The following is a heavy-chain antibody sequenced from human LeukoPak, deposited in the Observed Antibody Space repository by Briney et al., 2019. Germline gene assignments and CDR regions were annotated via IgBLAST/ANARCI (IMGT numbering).Heavy chain of an antibody. J-gene: IGHJ4*02. CDR3: ARDLDCSGGNCYSISGIIDY. CDR2: ISSSSTYI. CDR1: GFTFSSYS. V-gene: IGHV3-21*01. Sequence: GGSLRLSCAASGFTFSSYSMNWVRQAPGKGLEWVSSISSSSTYIYYADSVKGRFTISRDNAKNSLYLQMNSLRAEDTAVYYCARDLDCSGGNCYSISGIIDYWGQGTLVTVSS. D-gene: IGHD2-15*01.